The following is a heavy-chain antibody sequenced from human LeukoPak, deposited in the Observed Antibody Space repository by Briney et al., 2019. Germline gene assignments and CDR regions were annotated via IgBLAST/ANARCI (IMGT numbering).Heavy chain of an antibody. CDR1: GYTFTRYG. J-gene: IGHJ4*02. V-gene: IGHV1-18*01. D-gene: IGHD6-13*01. Sequence: ASVNVSCKASGYTFTRYGISWVRQAPGQGLEWMGWISTYTGSTKCTQKVQGRVTMTADTSTSTAYMELRSLRSDDTAVYCCARDAPAAASTFDYWGQGTLVTVSS. CDR2: ISTYTGST. CDR3: ARDAPAAASTFDY.